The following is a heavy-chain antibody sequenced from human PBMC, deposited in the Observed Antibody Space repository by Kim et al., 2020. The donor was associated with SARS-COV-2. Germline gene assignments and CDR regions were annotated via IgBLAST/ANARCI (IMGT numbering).Heavy chain of an antibody. Sequence: SVKGRFTISRDNAKNSLYLQMNSLRAEDTAVYYCARAFDYVWGSYHPFDYWGQGTLVTVSS. J-gene: IGHJ4*02. D-gene: IGHD3-16*02. CDR3: ARAFDYVWGSYHPFDY. V-gene: IGHV3-11*06.